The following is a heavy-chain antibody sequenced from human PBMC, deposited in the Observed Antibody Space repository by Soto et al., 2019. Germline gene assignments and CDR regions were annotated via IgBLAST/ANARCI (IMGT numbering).Heavy chain of an antibody. CDR1: GGSISSYY. Sequence: SETLSLTCTVSGGSISSYYWSWIRQPPGKGLEWIGYIYYSGSTNYNPSLKSRVTISVDTSKNQFSLKLSSVTAADTAVYYCARAGITMVRGVIRPNWFDPWGQGTLVTVSS. J-gene: IGHJ5*02. CDR3: ARAGITMVRGVIRPNWFDP. V-gene: IGHV4-59*01. CDR2: IYYSGST. D-gene: IGHD3-10*01.